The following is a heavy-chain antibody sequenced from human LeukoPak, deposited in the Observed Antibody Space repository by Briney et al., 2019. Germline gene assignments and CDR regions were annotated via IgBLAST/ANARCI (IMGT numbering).Heavy chain of an antibody. V-gene: IGHV5-51*01. D-gene: IGHD6-13*01. CDR3: ARTLYSSSSDY. CDR1: GYSFTSYW. Sequence: KVGESLKISCMASGYSFTSYWIGWVRQMPGKGLEWMGIIYPGDSDTRYSPSFQGQVTISADKSISTAYLQWSSLKASDTAMYYCARTLYSSSSDYWGQGTLVTVSS. CDR2: IYPGDSDT. J-gene: IGHJ4*02.